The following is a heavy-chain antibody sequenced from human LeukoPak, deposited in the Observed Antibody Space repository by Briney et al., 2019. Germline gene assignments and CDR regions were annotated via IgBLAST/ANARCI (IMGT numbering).Heavy chain of an antibody. CDR1: GFTFSSYD. D-gene: IGHD3-10*01. V-gene: IGHV3-30*02. CDR3: ARDATMVPLYYYYYMDV. J-gene: IGHJ6*03. CDR2: IRYDGFNK. Sequence: GGSLRLSCAASGFTFSSYDMHWVRQAPGKGLEWVAFIRYDGFNKYYADSVKGRFTISRDNAKNSLYLQMNSLRAEDTAVYYCARDATMVPLYYYYYMDVWGKGTTVTVSS.